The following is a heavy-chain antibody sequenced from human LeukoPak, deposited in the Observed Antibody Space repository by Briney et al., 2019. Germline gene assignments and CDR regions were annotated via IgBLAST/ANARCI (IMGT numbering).Heavy chain of an antibody. CDR3: ARRPSGWLVLYYYYGMDV. CDR1: GGSLSSSSYY. Sequence: SETLSLTCTVTGGSLSSSSYYWGWDRQPPGKGLEWVGSSYYSGSTYYNSSLKSRVTISVDTSKNQFSLKLSSVTAADTAVYYCARRPSGWLVLYYYYGMDVWGQGTTVTVSS. J-gene: IGHJ6*02. D-gene: IGHD6-19*01. V-gene: IGHV4-39*01. CDR2: SYYSGST.